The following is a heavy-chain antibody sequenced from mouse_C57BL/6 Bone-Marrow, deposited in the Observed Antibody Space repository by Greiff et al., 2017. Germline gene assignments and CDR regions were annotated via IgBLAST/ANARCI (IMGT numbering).Heavy chain of an antibody. Sequence: EVQLQQSGPELVKPGASVKISCKASGYTFTDYYMNWVKQSHGKSLEWIGDINPNNGGTSYNQKFKGKATLTVDKSSSTAYMELRSLTSEDSAVYYCASGTTVPYYFDYWGQGTTLTVSS. D-gene: IGHD1-1*01. CDR3: ASGTTVPYYFDY. J-gene: IGHJ2*01. CDR1: GYTFTDYY. V-gene: IGHV1-26*01. CDR2: INPNNGGT.